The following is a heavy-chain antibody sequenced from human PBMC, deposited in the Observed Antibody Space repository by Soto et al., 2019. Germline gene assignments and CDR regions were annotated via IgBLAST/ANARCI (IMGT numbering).Heavy chain of an antibody. CDR1: GFTFSDYY. CDR3: ARDTYYGSGSYYSDY. V-gene: IGHV3-11*01. D-gene: IGHD3-10*01. CDR2: ISSSGSTI. Sequence: PGGSLRLSCAASGFTFSDYYMSWIRQAPGQGLEWVSYISSSGSTIYYADSVKGRFTISRDNAKHSLYLQMNSLRAEDTAVYYCARDTYYGSGSYYSDYWGKGTLVTVSS. J-gene: IGHJ4*02.